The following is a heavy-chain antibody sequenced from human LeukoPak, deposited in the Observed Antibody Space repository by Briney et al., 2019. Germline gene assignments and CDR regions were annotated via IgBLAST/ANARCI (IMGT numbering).Heavy chain of an antibody. J-gene: IGHJ4*02. Sequence: GGSLRLSCAASGFTFNSYSMNWVRQAPGKGLEWVSSISSSSSYIYYADSVKGRFTISRDNAKNSLCLQMNSLRAEDTAVYYCARGGPSTVTYLAYWGQGTLVTVSS. D-gene: IGHD4-17*01. CDR3: ARGGPSTVTYLAY. V-gene: IGHV3-21*01. CDR1: GFTFNSYS. CDR2: ISSSSSYI.